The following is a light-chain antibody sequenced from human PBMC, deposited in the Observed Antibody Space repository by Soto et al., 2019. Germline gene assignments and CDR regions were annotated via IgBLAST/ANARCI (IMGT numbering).Light chain of an antibody. Sequence: DIQMTQSPSSLSASVGDRVTITCQASQDITNSLNWYQQKPGNAPKLLIYDASNLETGVPSRFSGSGSGTDFTFTISSLQPEDIATYYCQQYNNLPRTFGQGTEVEIK. J-gene: IGKJ1*01. CDR3: QQYNNLPRT. CDR1: QDITNS. CDR2: DAS. V-gene: IGKV1-33*01.